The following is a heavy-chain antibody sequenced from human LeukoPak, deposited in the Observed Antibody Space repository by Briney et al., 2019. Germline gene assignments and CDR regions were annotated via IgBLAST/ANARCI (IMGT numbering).Heavy chain of an antibody. CDR3: AKDQKVYDSSGYYTYFDY. V-gene: IGHV3-23*01. CDR1: GFTFSSYA. CDR2: ISGSGGST. Sequence: GGSLRLSCAASGFTFSSYAMSWVRQAPGKGLEWVSAISGSGGSTYYADSVKGRFTISRDNSKNTLYLQMNSLRAEGTAVYYCAKDQKVYDSSGYYTYFDYWGQGTLVTVSS. J-gene: IGHJ4*02. D-gene: IGHD3-22*01.